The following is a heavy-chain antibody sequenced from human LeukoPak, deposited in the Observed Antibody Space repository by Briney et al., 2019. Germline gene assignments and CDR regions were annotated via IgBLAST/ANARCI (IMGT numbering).Heavy chain of an antibody. D-gene: IGHD3-16*02. V-gene: IGHV4-59*10. CDR3: ARHRVGYVWGSYRPYYFDY. CDR2: IYTSGST. J-gene: IGHJ4*02. CDR1: GGSFSGYY. Sequence: SETLSLTCAVYGGSFSGYYWSWIRQPPGKGLEWIGRIYTSGSTNYNPSLKSRVTMSVDTSKNQFSLKPSSVTAADTAVYYCARHRVGYVWGSYRPYYFDYWGQGTLVTVSS.